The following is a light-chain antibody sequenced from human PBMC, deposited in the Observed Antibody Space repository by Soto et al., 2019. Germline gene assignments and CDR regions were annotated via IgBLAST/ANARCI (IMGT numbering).Light chain of an antibody. Sequence: QSVLAQPPSASGTPGQRVTISCSGSSSNIGSNPVNWYQQLPGTAPKLLIYSHTQRPSGVPDRFSGSKSGTSASLAISGLQSDDEADYYCAAWDDSLNRYVFGTGTKVTVL. CDR3: AAWDDSLNRYV. CDR1: SSNIGSNP. V-gene: IGLV1-44*01. CDR2: SHT. J-gene: IGLJ1*01.